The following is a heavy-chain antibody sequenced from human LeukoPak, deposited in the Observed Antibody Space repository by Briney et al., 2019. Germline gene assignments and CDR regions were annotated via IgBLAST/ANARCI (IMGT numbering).Heavy chain of an antibody. D-gene: IGHD4-17*01. CDR2: IYYSGST. CDR1: GGSISSSSYY. CDR3: ARHRGAHFDY. V-gene: IGHV4-39*01. J-gene: IGHJ4*02. Sequence: SETLSLSCTVSGGSISSSSYYWGWIRQPPGKGLEWTGSIYYSGSTYYNPSLKSRVTISVDTSKNQFSLKLSSVTAADTAVYYCARHRGAHFDYWGQGTLVTVSS.